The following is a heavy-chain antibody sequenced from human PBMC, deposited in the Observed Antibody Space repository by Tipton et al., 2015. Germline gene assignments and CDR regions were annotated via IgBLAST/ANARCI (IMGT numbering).Heavy chain of an antibody. J-gene: IGHJ4*02. CDR2: IYHSGST. CDR3: ARGYSNYWGY. CDR1: GGSINRYY. D-gene: IGHD4-11*01. V-gene: IGHV4-59*12. Sequence: TLSLTCNVTGGSINRYYWSWIRQPPGKGLEWIGEIYHSGSTNYNPSLKSRITISVDKSKNQFSLKLTSVTAADTAVYYCARGYSNYWGYWGQGTLVTVSS.